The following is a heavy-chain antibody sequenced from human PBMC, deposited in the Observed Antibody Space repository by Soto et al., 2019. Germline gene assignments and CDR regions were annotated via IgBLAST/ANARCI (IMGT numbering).Heavy chain of an antibody. J-gene: IGHJ4*02. CDR1: GGSISSGGYS. Sequence: LSLTCAVSGGSISSGGYSWSWIRQPPGKGLEWIGYIYHSGSTYYNPSLKSRVTISVDRSKNQFSLKLSSVTAADTAVYYCARVYYYDSSGYYFDYWGQGTLVTVSS. D-gene: IGHD3-22*01. CDR3: ARVYYYDSSGYYFDY. V-gene: IGHV4-30-2*01. CDR2: IYHSGST.